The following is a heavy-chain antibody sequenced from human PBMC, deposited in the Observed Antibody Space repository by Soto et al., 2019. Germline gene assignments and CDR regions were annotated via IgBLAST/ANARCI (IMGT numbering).Heavy chain of an antibody. CDR2: INPSGGST. Sequence: QVQLVQSGAEVKKPGASVKVSCKASGYTFTSYYMHWVRQAPGQGLEWMGIINPSGGSTSYAQKFQGRVTMTRDTSPSTVYMELSSLRSEDTAVYYCARGYCSGGSCYPLDYFAYWGQGTLVTVSS. D-gene: IGHD2-15*01. CDR1: GYTFTSYY. CDR3: ARGYCSGGSCYPLDYFAY. J-gene: IGHJ4*02. V-gene: IGHV1-46*01.